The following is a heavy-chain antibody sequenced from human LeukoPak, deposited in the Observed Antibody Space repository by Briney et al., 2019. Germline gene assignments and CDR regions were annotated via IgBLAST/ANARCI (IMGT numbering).Heavy chain of an antibody. J-gene: IGHJ4*02. CDR2: ISSSSSYI. CDR3: AREDSSGYLDY. V-gene: IGHV3-21*01. CDR1: GFTFSSYS. Sequence: PGGSLRLSCAASGFTFSSYSMNWVRQAPGKGLEWVSSISSSSSYIYYVDSVKGRFTISRDNAKNSLYLQMSSLRAEDTAVYYCAREDSSGYLDYWGQGTLVTVSS. D-gene: IGHD3-22*01.